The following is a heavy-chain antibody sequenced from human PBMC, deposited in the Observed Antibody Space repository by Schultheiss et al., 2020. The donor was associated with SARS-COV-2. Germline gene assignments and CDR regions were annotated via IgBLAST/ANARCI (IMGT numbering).Heavy chain of an antibody. J-gene: IGHJ6*02. V-gene: IGHV4-34*01. CDR2: INHSGST. Sequence: GSLRLSCAASGFTFTNYNMNWVRQAPGKGLEWIGEINHSGSTNYNPSLKSRVTISVDTSKNQFSLKLSSVTAADTAVYYCARGRAGDSSIRSPVMDVWGQGTTVTVSS. CDR3: ARGRAGDSSIRSPVMDV. CDR1: GFTFTNYN. D-gene: IGHD6-13*01.